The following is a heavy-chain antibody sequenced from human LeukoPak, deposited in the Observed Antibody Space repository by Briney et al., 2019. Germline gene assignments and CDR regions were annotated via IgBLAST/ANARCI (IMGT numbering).Heavy chain of an antibody. CDR2: FHTSGGT. D-gene: IGHD3-3*01. CDR1: GASISSGSYF. J-gene: IGHJ5*02. Sequence: PSQTLPLTCTVSGASISSGSYFWSWVRQPAGKALEWIGRFHTSGGTNYNPSLESRVTISVDTSKNQFSLKLTSVTAAGTAVYYCASTVFGVTYNWFDPWGQGTLVTVSS. CDR3: ASTVFGVTYNWFDP. V-gene: IGHV4-61*02.